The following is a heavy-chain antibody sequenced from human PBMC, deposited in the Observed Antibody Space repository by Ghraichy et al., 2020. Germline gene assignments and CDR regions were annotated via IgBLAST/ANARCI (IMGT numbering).Heavy chain of an antibody. V-gene: IGHV4-39*01. D-gene: IGHD6-19*01. Sequence: SETLSLTCTVSGGSISSSSYYWGWIRQPPGKGLEWIASIYYSGSTYYNPSLKSRVTISVDTSKNQFSLKLSSVTAADTAVYYCARRPYSSGWYDLDYWGQGTLVTVSS. CDR2: IYYSGST. CDR1: GGSISSSSYY. CDR3: ARRPYSSGWYDLDY. J-gene: IGHJ4*02.